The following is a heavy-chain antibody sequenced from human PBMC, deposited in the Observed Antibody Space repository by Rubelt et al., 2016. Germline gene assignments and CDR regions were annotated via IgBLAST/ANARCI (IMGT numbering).Heavy chain of an antibody. J-gene: IGHJ4*02. CDR3: GNAHCTTYDARFDY. D-gene: IGHD2-8*01. V-gene: IGHV4-59*08. Sequence: QLQLQGPGPGLVKPSETLSLTCTVSGGSISTYYWSWIRQPPGKGPAWTGYLYYSGSTNYNQSLTRRVTISIDTSKNQFSLRLRYVTASGTALDYGGNAHCTTYDARFDYGGQGALVTVSS. CDR1: GGSISTYY. CDR2: LYYSGST.